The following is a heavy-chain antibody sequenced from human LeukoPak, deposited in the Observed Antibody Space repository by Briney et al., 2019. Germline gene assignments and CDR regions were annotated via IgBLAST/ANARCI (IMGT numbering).Heavy chain of an antibody. Sequence: SETLSLTCAVSGGSISSSNWWSWVRQPPGKGLEWIGEIYHSGSTNYNPSLKSQVTISVDKSKNQFSLKLSSVTAADTAVYYCARIGRDHFDYWGQGTLVTVSS. J-gene: IGHJ4*02. V-gene: IGHV4-4*02. D-gene: IGHD2-21*02. CDR2: IYHSGST. CDR1: GGSISSSNW. CDR3: ARIGRDHFDY.